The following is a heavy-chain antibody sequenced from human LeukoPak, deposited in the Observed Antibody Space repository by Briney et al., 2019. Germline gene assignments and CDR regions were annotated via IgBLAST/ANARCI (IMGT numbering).Heavy chain of an antibody. J-gene: IGHJ4*02. CDR2: INPDGSQT. Sequence: PGGSLRLSCAASGFTFNTYWMHWVRHAPGKGLVWVSHINPDGSQTNYADSVTGRFVISRDNAKNTLYLQMNSLRAEDTAVYYCARDPVRRDSYWGQGTLVTVSS. D-gene: IGHD3-10*01. CDR3: ARDPVRRDSY. CDR1: GFTFNTYW. V-gene: IGHV3-74*01.